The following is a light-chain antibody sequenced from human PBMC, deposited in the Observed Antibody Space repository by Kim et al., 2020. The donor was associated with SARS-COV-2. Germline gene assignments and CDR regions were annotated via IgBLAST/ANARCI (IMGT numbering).Light chain of an antibody. J-gene: IGLJ3*02. V-gene: IGLV2-14*04. Sequence: GQSITIACTGTSRDVSGYNYVSWYQQHQGKAPKLMFYDVSKRPSGVSNRFSGSKSGNTASLTISGLQAEDEADYYCSSYTRSSSFGFGGGTQLTVL. CDR3: SSYTRSSSFG. CDR1: SRDVSGYNY. CDR2: DVS.